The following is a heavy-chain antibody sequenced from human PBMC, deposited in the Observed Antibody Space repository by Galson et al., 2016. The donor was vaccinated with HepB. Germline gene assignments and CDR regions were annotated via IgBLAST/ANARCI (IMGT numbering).Heavy chain of an antibody. CDR2: IFYDGSEK. CDR3: ARDRLWFGDNYLDY. V-gene: IGHV3-33*01. CDR1: GLKFSDYG. J-gene: IGHJ4*02. D-gene: IGHD3-10*01. Sequence: SLRLSCAVSGLKFSDYGFHWVRQAPGKGLEWVAVIFYDGSEKHYPGSVKGRFTISRDNSKNTVYLQINSLRVDDTAVYYCARDRLWFGDNYLDYWGQGTLVTVSS.